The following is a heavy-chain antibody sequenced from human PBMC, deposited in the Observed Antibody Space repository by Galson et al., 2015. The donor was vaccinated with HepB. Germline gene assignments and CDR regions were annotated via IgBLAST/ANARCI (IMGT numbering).Heavy chain of an antibody. D-gene: IGHD6-19*01. CDR3: ARGRAVAGQGGDYYYYGMDV. CDR1: GFTFSSYD. V-gene: IGHV3-13*05. Sequence: SLRLSCAASGFTFSSYDMHWVRQATGKGLEWVSAIGTAGDPYYPGSVKGRFTISRENAKNSLYLQMNSLRAGDTAVYYCARGRAVAGQGGDYYYYGMDVWGQGTTVTVSS. CDR2: IGTAGDP. J-gene: IGHJ6*02.